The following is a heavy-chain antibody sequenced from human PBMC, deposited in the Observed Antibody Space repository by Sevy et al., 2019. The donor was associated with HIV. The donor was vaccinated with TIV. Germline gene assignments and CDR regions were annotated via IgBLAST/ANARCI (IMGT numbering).Heavy chain of an antibody. CDR2: INSDGSST. CDR3: ARAYSSSWPYYYYYGFDV. J-gene: IGHJ6*02. Sequence: GGSLRLSCAASGFTFSSYWMHWVRQAPGKGLVWVSRINSDGSSTSYADSVKGRFTISRDNAKNTLYLHMNSLRAEDSAVYYCARAYSSSWPYYYYYGFDVWGQGTMVTVSS. V-gene: IGHV3-74*01. D-gene: IGHD6-13*01. CDR1: GFTFSSYW.